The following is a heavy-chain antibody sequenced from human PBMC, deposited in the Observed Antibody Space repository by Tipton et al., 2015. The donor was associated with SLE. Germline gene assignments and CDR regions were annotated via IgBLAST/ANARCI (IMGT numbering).Heavy chain of an antibody. CDR3: ARDGQGDYYYYYMDV. CDR2: ISNDGKRI. Sequence: SLRLSCTASGFTLSFHVMHWVRQAPGKGLENPSISNDGKRIFYADSVNGRFTISRDNSRNTLYLHLAWLRSEDTAVYYCARDGQGDYYYYYMDVWGKGTTVSVSS. J-gene: IGHJ6*03. D-gene: IGHD3-16*01. V-gene: IGHV3-64*02. CDR1: GFTLSFHV.